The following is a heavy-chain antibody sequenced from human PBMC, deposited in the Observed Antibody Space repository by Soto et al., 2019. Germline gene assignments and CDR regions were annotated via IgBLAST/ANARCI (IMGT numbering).Heavy chain of an antibody. D-gene: IGHD1-26*01. CDR3: VRDDMWDFDF. V-gene: IGHV3-48*02. CDR1: GFSFSNYA. CDR2: ISIGSGSI. Sequence: EVQLVESGGGLVQPGGSRRVSCAASGFSFSNYAMNWVRQAPGKGLEWVSYISIGSGSIFYADSVKGRFTISRDDAKNSLYMQMNTRRDEDTSVYYCVRDDMWDFDFWGQGTMVSVSS. J-gene: IGHJ3*01.